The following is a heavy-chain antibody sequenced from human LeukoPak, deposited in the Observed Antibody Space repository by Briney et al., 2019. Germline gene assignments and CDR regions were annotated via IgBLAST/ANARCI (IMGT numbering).Heavy chain of an antibody. CDR3: ARARGIYEGYFDL. J-gene: IGHJ2*01. V-gene: IGHV1-69*05. CDR2: LIPMFGTA. CDR1: GGTFSIYA. Sequence: SVKVSCKASGGTFSIYAVSWVRQAPGQGLEWMGGLIPMFGTANYAQKFQGRVTITTDESTSTTYMELSSLKSEDTAVYYCARARGIYEGYFDLWGRGTLVTVSS. D-gene: IGHD5/OR15-5a*01.